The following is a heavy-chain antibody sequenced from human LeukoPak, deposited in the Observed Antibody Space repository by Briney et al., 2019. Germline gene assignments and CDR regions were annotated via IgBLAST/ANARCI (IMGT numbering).Heavy chain of an antibody. J-gene: IGHJ4*02. D-gene: IGHD6-19*01. Sequence: GEPLKISCEGSGYTFTNYWIGWVRQIPGKGLEWMGIIYPGDSDTRYSPSFQGQVTISAGKSITTAYLQWSSLKASDSAIYYCERHAVAGKRTYYFDYWGQGTLVLVSS. CDR3: ERHAVAGKRTYYFDY. CDR1: GYTFTNYW. V-gene: IGHV5-51*01. CDR2: IYPGDSDT.